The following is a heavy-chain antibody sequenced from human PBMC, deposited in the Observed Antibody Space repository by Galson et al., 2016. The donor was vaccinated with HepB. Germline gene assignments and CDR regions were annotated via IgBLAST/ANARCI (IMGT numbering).Heavy chain of an antibody. CDR1: GFSFSSYG. J-gene: IGHJ6*04. CDR3: ARDDEEKFMDV. V-gene: IGHV3-33*01. CDR2: IWIDENKR. Sequence: SLRLSCAASGFSFSSYGMHWVRQAPGKGLEWVAVIWIDENKRYYGDSVKGRFSISRDNSKNTLYLQTNSLSAEDTAVYYCARDDEEKFMDVWGKGTTVTVSS.